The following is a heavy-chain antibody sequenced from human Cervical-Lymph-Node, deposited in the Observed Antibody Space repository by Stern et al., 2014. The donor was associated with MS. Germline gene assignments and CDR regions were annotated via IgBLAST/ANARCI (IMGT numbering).Heavy chain of an antibody. CDR3: ASQI. CDR2: VSSDGANT. Sequence: QVQLVESGGGVVQPGRSLRLSCAASGFIFSNYAMHWVRQPPGEGLEWVAVVSSDGANTYFADSVKGRFTISRDNSKNTLDLQMNSLKIEDTAIYYCASQIWGQGTMVTVSS. V-gene: IGHV3-30*01. J-gene: IGHJ3*02. CDR1: GFIFSNYA.